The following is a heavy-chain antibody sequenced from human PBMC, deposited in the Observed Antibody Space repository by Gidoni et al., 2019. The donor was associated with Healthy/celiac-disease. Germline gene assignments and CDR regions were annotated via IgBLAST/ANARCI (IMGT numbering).Heavy chain of an antibody. CDR1: GYSFTRYW. CDR2: IYPGDSDT. J-gene: IGHJ5*02. D-gene: IGHD5-18*01. V-gene: IGHV5-51*03. CDR3: ARADNVDTAMVWFDP. Sequence: EVQLVQSGAEVKKPGESLKLSCKGSGYSFTRYWIGWVRQMPGKGLEWMGIIYPGDSDTRYSPSFQGQVTISADKSISTAYLQWSSLKASDTAMYYCARADNVDTAMVWFDPWGQGTLVTVSS.